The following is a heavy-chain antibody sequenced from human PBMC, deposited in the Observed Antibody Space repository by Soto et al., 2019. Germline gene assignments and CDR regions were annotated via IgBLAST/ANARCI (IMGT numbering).Heavy chain of an antibody. CDR3: TKWSGFGDA. J-gene: IGHJ5*02. Sequence: GGSLRLSCAASGFSFSSNSMTWVRQAPGKGLEWVSGISASGDKTFYSDSVKGRFTISRDIYKNTLYLQMSSLRAEDTAVYYCTKWSGFGDAWGQGTLVTGSS. CDR1: GFSFSSNS. V-gene: IGHV3-23*01. D-gene: IGHD3-10*01. CDR2: ISASGDKT.